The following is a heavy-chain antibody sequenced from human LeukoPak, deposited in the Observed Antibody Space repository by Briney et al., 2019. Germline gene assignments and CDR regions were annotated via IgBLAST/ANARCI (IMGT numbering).Heavy chain of an antibody. Sequence: GGYLRLYCAASEFTFSSYSMDWVRQAPGKGMEWVSSISSSSSCIYYADSVKGRFTISRDNAKNSLYLQMNSPRAEDTAVYYCASRLAGTAWDYWGQGTLVTVSS. CDR1: EFTFSSYS. V-gene: IGHV3-21*01. CDR3: ASRLAGTAWDY. CDR2: ISSSSSCI. J-gene: IGHJ4*02. D-gene: IGHD6-19*01.